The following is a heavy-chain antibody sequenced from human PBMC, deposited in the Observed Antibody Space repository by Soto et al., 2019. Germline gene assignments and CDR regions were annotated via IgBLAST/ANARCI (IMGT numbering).Heavy chain of an antibody. Sequence: SETLSLTXTVSGDSISSADYYWSWIRQTPGKGLEWIGHIFYSGTTYYNPSLKSRLTISVDTSKNHFSLRLTSVTAADTAVYYCARDLWVEPELYYYGMDVWGQGTTVTVSS. CDR2: IFYSGTT. D-gene: IGHD1-1*01. J-gene: IGHJ6*02. V-gene: IGHV4-30-4*01. CDR1: GDSISSADYY. CDR3: ARDLWVEPELYYYGMDV.